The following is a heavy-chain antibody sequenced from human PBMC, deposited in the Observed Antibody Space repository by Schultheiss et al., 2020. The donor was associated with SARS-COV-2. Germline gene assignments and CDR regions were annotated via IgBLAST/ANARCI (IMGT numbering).Heavy chain of an antibody. D-gene: IGHD2-2*01. Sequence: GGSLRLSCAASGFTFSSYSMNWVRQAPGKGLEWVSYISSSSSTIYYADSVKGRFTISRDNAKNSLYLQMNSLRAEDTAVYYCARVGTEDIVVVPAAPFDYWGQGTLVTVSS. CDR2: ISSSSSTI. J-gene: IGHJ4*02. CDR1: GFTFSSYS. CDR3: ARVGTEDIVVVPAAPFDY. V-gene: IGHV3-48*04.